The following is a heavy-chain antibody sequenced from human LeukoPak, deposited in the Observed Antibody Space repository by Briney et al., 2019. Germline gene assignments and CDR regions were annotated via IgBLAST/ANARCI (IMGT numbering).Heavy chain of an antibody. CDR2: ISSSSSYI. CDR3: ARDLNYYDSSGHHCYYGMDV. D-gene: IGHD3-22*01. V-gene: IGHV3-21*01. J-gene: IGHJ6*02. Sequence: GGSLRLSCAASGFTFSSYSMNWVRQAPGKGLEWVSSISSSSSYIYYADSVKGRFTISRDNAKNSLYLQMNSLRAEDTAVYYCARDLNYYDSSGHHCYYGMDVWGQGTTVTVSS. CDR1: GFTFSSYS.